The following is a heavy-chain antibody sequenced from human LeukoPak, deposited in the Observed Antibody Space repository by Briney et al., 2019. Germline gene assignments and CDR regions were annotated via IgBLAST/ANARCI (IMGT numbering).Heavy chain of an antibody. D-gene: IGHD6-13*01. V-gene: IGHV3-7*03. CDR3: ARGSGSSWYFYFDY. CDR1: GFTFSRYW. J-gene: IGHJ4*02. CDR2: IKEDGSEK. Sequence: GGSLRLSCAASGFTFSRYWMTWVRQAPGKGLEWVANIKEDGSEKYYVDSVKGRFTISRDNAKNSVYLQMNSLRAEDTALYYCARGSGSSWYFYFDYWGQGTLVTVSS.